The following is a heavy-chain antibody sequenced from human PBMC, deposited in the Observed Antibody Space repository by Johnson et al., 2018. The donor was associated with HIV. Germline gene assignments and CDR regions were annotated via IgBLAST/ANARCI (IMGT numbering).Heavy chain of an antibody. CDR2: IYSGGST. V-gene: IGHV3-53*01. CDR1: GFTVSSNY. CDR3: AKDQGAGEVTTRGVVTPPARAFDV. J-gene: IGHJ3*01. Sequence: MLLVESGGGLIQPGGSLRLSCAASGFTVSSNYMSWVRLAPGKGLEWVSVIYSGGSTYYADSVKGRFTISRDNAKKSLYLQINSLRVEDTATYYCAKDQGAGEVTTRGVVTPPARAFDVWGQGTLVTVSS. D-gene: IGHD3-3*01.